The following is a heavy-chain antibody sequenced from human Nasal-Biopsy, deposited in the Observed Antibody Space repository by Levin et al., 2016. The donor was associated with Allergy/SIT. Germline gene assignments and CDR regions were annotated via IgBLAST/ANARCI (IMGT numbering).Heavy chain of an antibody. CDR3: ARDDLERRYYYAMDV. CDR2: ISSSSSYI. V-gene: IGHV3-21*01. Sequence: GESLKISCAASGFNFSSYSMNWVRQAPGKGLEWVSSISSSSSYIYYADSVKGRFTISRDNAKNSLYLQMNSLRAEDTAVYYCARDDLERRYYYAMDVWGQGTTVTVSS. D-gene: IGHD1-1*01. CDR1: GFNFSSYS. J-gene: IGHJ6*02.